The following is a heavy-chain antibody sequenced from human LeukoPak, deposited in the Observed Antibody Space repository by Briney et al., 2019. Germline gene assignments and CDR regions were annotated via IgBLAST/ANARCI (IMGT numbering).Heavy chain of an antibody. Sequence: SETLSLTCAVSGGSLSGYYWTWIRQPPGKGLEWIGSIYYSGSTYYNPSLKSRVTISVDTSKNQFSLKLSSVTAADTAVYYCARGNGDYRPYYYYYMDVWGKGTTVTVSS. CDR3: ARGNGDYRPYYYYYMDV. D-gene: IGHD4-17*01. J-gene: IGHJ6*03. V-gene: IGHV4-34*01. CDR1: GGSLSGYY. CDR2: IYYSGST.